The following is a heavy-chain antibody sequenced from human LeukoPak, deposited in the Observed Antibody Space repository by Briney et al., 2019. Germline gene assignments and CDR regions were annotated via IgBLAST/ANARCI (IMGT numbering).Heavy chain of an antibody. D-gene: IGHD3/OR15-3a*01. CDR2: IWSGGYIA. CDR3: AKRGVVIRFILVGFHKEAYYFES. CDR1: GFTFSDYG. V-gene: IGHV3-33*03. J-gene: IGHJ4*02. Sequence: PAGGSLRLSCAASGFTFSDYGMQWVRQAPGKGLECLSVIWSGGYIADYAESVRGRFTISRDDSKSTVYLQMNSLRAEDTAVYFCAKRGVVIRFILVGFHKEAYYFESWGRGALVTVSS.